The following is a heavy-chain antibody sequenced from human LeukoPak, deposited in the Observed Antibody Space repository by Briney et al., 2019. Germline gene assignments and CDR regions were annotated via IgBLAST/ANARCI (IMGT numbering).Heavy chain of an antibody. CDR2: INPSGGST. Sequence: VASVKVSCKASGYTFTRHYIQWVRQAPGQGLEWMGIINPSGGSTSYAQKFQGRVTLTRDTSTSTVYMELSSLRSEDTAVYYCARERGVAVAGEGVDPWGQGTLVTVSS. J-gene: IGHJ5*02. D-gene: IGHD6-19*01. CDR1: GYTFTRHY. CDR3: ARERGVAVAGEGVDP. V-gene: IGHV1-46*01.